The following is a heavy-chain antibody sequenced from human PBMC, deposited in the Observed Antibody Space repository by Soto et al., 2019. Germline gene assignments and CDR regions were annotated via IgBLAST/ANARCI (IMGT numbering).Heavy chain of an antibody. CDR1: GYSFTTYG. CDR3: AREGPAPYYYYGMAV. V-gene: IGHV1-18*01. CDR2: ISAYNGNT. Sequence: QVQLVQSGGEVKKPGASVKVSCKTSGYSFTTYGISLVRQAPGQGLEWMGWISAYNGNTNYAQKLQGRVTMTTDTSTSTAYMELRSLRSDDTAVYYCAREGPAPYYYYGMAVWGQGSTVTVSS. J-gene: IGHJ6*02.